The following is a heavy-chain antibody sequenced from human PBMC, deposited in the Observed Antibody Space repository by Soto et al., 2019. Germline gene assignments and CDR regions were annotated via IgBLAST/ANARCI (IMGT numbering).Heavy chain of an antibody. J-gene: IGHJ4*02. CDR2: ISAYNGNT. Sequence: GASVKVSCKASGYTFTSYGISWVRQAPGQGLEWMGWISAYNGNTNYAQKLQGRVTMTTDTSTSTAYMELRSLRSDDTAVYYCARDPWAGYCSGGSCGWYFDYWGQGTLVTVSS. CDR3: ARDPWAGYCSGGSCGWYFDY. V-gene: IGHV1-18*01. CDR1: GYTFTSYG. D-gene: IGHD2-15*01.